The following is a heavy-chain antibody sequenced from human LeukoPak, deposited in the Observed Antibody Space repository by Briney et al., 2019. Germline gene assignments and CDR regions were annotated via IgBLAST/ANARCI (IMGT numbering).Heavy chain of an antibody. V-gene: IGHV4-39*07. D-gene: IGHD2-2*01. CDR1: GGSISSSSYY. Sequence: SETLSLTCTVSGGSISSSSYYWGWIRQPPGKGLEWIGSIYYSGSTYYNPSLKSRVTISVDRSKNQFSLKLSSVTAADTAVYYCARGWVVVPAANWFDPWGQGTLVTVSS. CDR2: IYYSGST. CDR3: ARGWVVVPAANWFDP. J-gene: IGHJ5*02.